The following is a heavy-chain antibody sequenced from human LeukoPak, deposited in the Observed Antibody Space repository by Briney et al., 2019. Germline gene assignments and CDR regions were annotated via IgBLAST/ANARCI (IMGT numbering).Heavy chain of an antibody. CDR1: VATFTSNA. Sequence: SLKVSCEAPVATFTSNAISWGRQAPGQRLEWMGGIIPIFGSTNYAKKFQGRVTITTDESTRTVYMELSSLRSEATAVYYCARDRHDTSTTVGAFDIWGQGTMVTVSS. D-gene: IGHD5-18*01. CDR2: IIPIFGST. CDR3: ARDRHDTSTTVGAFDI. J-gene: IGHJ3*02. V-gene: IGHV1-69*05.